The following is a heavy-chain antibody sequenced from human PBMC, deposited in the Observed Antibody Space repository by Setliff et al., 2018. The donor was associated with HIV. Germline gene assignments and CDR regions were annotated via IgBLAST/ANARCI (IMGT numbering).Heavy chain of an antibody. J-gene: IGHJ5*02. Sequence: SVKVSCKASGGTFSSYSISWVRQAPGQGLEWMGRIIPIFGTANYAQTFQGRVTITADKSTSTAYMELSSLRSEDTAVYYCARVGRSVTGPWGQGTLVTVSS. CDR2: IIPIFGTA. V-gene: IGHV1-69*08. CDR1: GGTFSSYS. D-gene: IGHD6-19*01. CDR3: ARVGRSVTGP.